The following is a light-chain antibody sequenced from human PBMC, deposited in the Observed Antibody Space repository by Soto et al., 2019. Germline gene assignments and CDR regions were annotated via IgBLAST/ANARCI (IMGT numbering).Light chain of an antibody. CDR2: SAS. V-gene: IGKV1-39*01. CDR1: QTISNF. J-gene: IGKJ1*01. CDR3: QQLNSSPRT. Sequence: IQISQSPSSLSPSLGDRVSITCQASQTISNFLNWYQKKPGNAPTLLIYSASSLPRGVPANFSGSGSGADFTLTISHVRPEDLATYYCQQLNSSPRTFGQGTKVDI.